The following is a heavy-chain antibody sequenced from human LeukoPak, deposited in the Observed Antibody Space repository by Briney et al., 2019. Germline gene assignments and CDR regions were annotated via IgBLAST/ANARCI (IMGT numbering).Heavy chain of an antibody. CDR2: IYHSGST. CDR1: GGSISSGGYS. Sequence: PSETLSLTCAVSGGSISSGGYSWRWIRQPPGKGLEWIGYIYHSGSTYYNPSLKSRVTISVDRSKNQFSLKLSSVTAADTAVYYCARGKARGVTFDYWGQGTLVTVTS. V-gene: IGHV4-30-2*01. CDR3: ARGKARGVTFDY. D-gene: IGHD3-10*01. J-gene: IGHJ4*02.